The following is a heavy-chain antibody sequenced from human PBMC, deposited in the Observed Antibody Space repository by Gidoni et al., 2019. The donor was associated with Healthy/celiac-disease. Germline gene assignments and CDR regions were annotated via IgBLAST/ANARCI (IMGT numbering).Heavy chain of an antibody. Sequence: EVQLVQSGAEVKKPGESLRISCKGSGYSFTSYWISWVRQMPGKGLEWMGRIDPSDSYTNYSPSFQGHVTISADKSISTAYLQWSSLKASDTAMYYCARLKDDYYDSSGYYYFDYWGQGTLVTVSS. V-gene: IGHV5-10-1*03. CDR1: GYSFTSYW. CDR3: ARLKDDYYDSSGYYYFDY. D-gene: IGHD3-22*01. J-gene: IGHJ4*02. CDR2: IDPSDSYT.